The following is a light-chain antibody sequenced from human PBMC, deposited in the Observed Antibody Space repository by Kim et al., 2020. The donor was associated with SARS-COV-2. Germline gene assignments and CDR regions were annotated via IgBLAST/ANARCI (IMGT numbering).Light chain of an antibody. CDR1: QSLSSTY. J-gene: IGKJ4*01. V-gene: IGKV3D-7*01. CDR3: QQDYNFPLT. Sequence: IVMTQSPDTLSLSPGERATLSCRASQSLSSTYLAWYQQKPGQAPRLLIYGASTRATGVPSRFSGSGSGTDFTLTINSLQPEDFAVYYCQQDYNFPLTFGGGTKVDIK. CDR2: GAS.